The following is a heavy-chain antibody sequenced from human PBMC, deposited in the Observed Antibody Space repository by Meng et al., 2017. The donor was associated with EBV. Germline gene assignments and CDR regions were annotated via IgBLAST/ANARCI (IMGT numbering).Heavy chain of an antibody. CDR1: GYTFTGYY. CDR3: ARVGIAVAGTGDY. D-gene: IGHD6-19*01. Sequence: AKRVQSGAEVKKPGASVKVSCKASGYTFTGYYMHWVRQAPGQGLEWMGRINPNSGGTNYAQKFQGRVTMTRDTSISTAYMELSRLRSDDTAVYYCARVGIAVAGTGDYWGQGTLVTVSS. CDR2: INPNSGGT. J-gene: IGHJ4*02. V-gene: IGHV1-2*06.